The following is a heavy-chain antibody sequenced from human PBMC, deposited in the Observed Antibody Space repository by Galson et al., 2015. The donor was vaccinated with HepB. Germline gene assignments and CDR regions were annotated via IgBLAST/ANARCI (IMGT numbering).Heavy chain of an antibody. CDR1: RVSCGRTA. Sequence: CLRTGGAGARVSCGRTALRWGGQASGKPLERVSSICFSGGSTYYADSVKGRFTISRDYSKNTLYLQMNSLRAEDTAVYYCAKDAQRVIPATGSFDSWGQGTLVTVSS. V-gene: IGHV3-23*01. D-gene: IGHD1-1*01. CDR3: AKDAQRVIPATGSFDS. CDR2: ICFSGGST. J-gene: IGHJ5*01.